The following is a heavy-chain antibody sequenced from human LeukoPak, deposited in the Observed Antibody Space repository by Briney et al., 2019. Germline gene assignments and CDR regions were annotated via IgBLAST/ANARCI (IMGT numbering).Heavy chain of an antibody. D-gene: IGHD3-3*02. V-gene: IGHV6-1*01. Sequence: SQTLSLTCAISGDSVSSNSAAWNWIRQSPSRGLEWLGRTYYRSKRYNEYAVFVKRRMTINPDTSKNQFSLQLNSLTPEDTAVYYCARFSRDAFDIWGQGTMVSVSS. CDR3: ARFSRDAFDI. CDR1: GDSVSSNSAA. J-gene: IGHJ3*02. CDR2: TYYRSKRYN.